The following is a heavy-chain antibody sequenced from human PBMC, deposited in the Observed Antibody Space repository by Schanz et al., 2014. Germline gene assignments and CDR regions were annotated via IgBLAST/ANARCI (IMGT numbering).Heavy chain of an antibody. CDR2: ISPYNGHT. J-gene: IGHJ3*01. CDR3: ARALHYDGETSFSAYGDVDF. Sequence: QVQLVQSGSEVKKPGDSVKVSCETSGYSFTQYGINWVRQAPGQGLEWMGWISPYNGHTEYGKEFQGRFAMTTGTCMTTAYLELRILTYDDTAVFYSARALHYDGETSFSAYGDVDFWGQGTMVTVS. V-gene: IGHV1-18*01. D-gene: IGHD2-21*01. CDR1: GYSFTQYG.